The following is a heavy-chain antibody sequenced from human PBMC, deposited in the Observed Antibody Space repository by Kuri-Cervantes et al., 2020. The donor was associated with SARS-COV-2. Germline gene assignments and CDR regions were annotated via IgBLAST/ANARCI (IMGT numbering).Heavy chain of an antibody. V-gene: IGHV1-69*05. Sequence: SVKVSCKASGGTFSSYAISWVRQAPGQGLEWMGGIIPTFGTANYAQKFQGRVTITTDESTSTAYMELSSLRSEDTAVYYCARDLGDGYNFAGDAFDIWGQGTMVTVSS. CDR2: IIPTFGTA. CDR3: ARDLGDGYNFAGDAFDI. J-gene: IGHJ3*02. CDR1: GGTFSSYA. D-gene: IGHD5-24*01.